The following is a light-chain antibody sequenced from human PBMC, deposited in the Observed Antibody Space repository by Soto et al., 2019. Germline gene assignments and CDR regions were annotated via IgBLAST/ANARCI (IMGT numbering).Light chain of an antibody. Sequence: EIVMTQSPATLSVSPGERVTLSCRASRSLNGNLAWYQQKPGQAPRLLIYGVSTRATGIPGKFSGSGSGTEFTLTISSLQSEDFAVYYCQQYNDWPPYTFGQGTKLEI. CDR2: GVS. CDR1: RSLNGN. V-gene: IGKV3-15*01. CDR3: QQYNDWPPYT. J-gene: IGKJ2*01.